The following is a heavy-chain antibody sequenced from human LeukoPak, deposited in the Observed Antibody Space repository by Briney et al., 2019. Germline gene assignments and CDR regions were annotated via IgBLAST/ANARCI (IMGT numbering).Heavy chain of an antibody. J-gene: IGHJ4*02. D-gene: IGHD3-3*01. CDR1: GFTFGSYA. CDR2: ISFSGDST. CDR3: AKDLHVLRFLQWFYDY. V-gene: IGHV3-23*01. Sequence: AGGSLRLSCAASGFTFGSYAMSWVRQAPGKGLEWVSGISFSGDSTYYADSVKGRFTISRDNSKNTLYLQMNSLRVEDTAIYYRAKDLHVLRFLQWFYDYWGQGTLVTVSS.